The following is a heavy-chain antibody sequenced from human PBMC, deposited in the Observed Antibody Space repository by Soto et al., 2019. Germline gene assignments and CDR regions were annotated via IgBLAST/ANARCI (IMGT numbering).Heavy chain of an antibody. D-gene: IGHD6-13*01. V-gene: IGHV3-23*01. CDR1: GFTFSSYA. Sequence: EVQLLESGGGLVQPGGSLRLSCAASGFTFSSYAMSWVRQAPGKGLEWVSVISGSGDSTYYADSVRGRFTISRDNSKNPLYLQMKSLRTEDTAVYYCAKDRDGAAAGPTKFYGMDVWGQGTTVTVSS. CDR3: AKDRDGAAAGPTKFYGMDV. CDR2: ISGSGDST. J-gene: IGHJ6*02.